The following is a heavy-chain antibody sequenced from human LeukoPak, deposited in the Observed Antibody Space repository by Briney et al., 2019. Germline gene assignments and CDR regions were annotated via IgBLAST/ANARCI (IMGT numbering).Heavy chain of an antibody. V-gene: IGHV4-34*01. CDR2: INRSGST. CDR1: GGSFSGYY. D-gene: IGHD2-2*01. Sequence: SETLSLTCAVYGGSFSGYYWSWIRQPPGKGLEWIGEINRSGSTNYNPSLKSRVTISVDTSKNQFSLKLSSVTAADTAVYYCARSLFSYRQGRGGSAFDIWGQGTMATVSS. CDR3: ARSLFSYRQGRGGSAFDI. J-gene: IGHJ3*02.